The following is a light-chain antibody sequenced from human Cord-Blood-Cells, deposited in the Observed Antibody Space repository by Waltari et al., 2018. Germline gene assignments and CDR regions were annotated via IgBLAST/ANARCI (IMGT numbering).Light chain of an antibody. V-gene: IGKV3-15*01. CDR2: GAS. CDR1: QSVSSN. CDR3: QQYNNWPLYT. Sequence: EIVMTQSPPTLSVSPGERATLSCRASQSVSSNLAWYQQNPGQAPRLLIYGASTRATGIPARFSGSGSGTEFTLTISSLQSEDFAVYYCQQYNNWPLYTFGQGTKLEIK. J-gene: IGKJ2*01.